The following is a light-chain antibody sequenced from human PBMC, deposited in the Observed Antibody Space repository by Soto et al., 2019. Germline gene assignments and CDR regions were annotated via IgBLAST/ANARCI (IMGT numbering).Light chain of an antibody. V-gene: IGKV3-20*01. Sequence: ETVLTQSPGTLSLSPGDRATLSCRASQSVSSDLAWYQQKPGQAPRLLIYGASSRATGIPDRFSGSGSGTDFTLIISRLEPEDFAVYHCQQYANSPKTFGQGTKVEIK. J-gene: IGKJ1*01. CDR3: QQYANSPKT. CDR2: GAS. CDR1: QSVSSD.